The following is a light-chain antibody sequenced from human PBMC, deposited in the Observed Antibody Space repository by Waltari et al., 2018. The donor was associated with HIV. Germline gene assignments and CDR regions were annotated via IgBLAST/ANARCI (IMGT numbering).Light chain of an antibody. Sequence: QSALPPPRSVSGSPGQSVTISCTRTSRAVGSYNYVSRYQQYPGKAPKLMIFDVNKRPSGVPDRCSGSKSASTASLTISGLQAEDEADYYCCSYAGTYSVVIFGGGTKVTVL. V-gene: IGLV2-11*01. CDR1: SRAVGSYNY. CDR3: CSYAGTYSVVI. CDR2: DVN. J-gene: IGLJ2*01.